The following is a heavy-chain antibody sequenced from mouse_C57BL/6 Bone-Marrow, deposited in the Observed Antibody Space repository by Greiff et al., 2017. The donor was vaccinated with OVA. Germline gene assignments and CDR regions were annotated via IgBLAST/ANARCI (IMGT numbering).Heavy chain of an antibody. CDR3: GGYYYFDY. V-gene: IGHV1-81*01. Sequence: VKLLESGAELARPGASVKLSCKASGYTFTSYGISWVKQRTGQGLEWIGEIYPRSGDTYYNEKFKGKATLTADNSSSTAYMELRSLTSEDSAVYFCGGYYYFDYWGQGTTLTGSS. CDR1: GYTFTSYG. D-gene: IGHD2-3*01. CDR2: IYPRSGDT. J-gene: IGHJ2*01.